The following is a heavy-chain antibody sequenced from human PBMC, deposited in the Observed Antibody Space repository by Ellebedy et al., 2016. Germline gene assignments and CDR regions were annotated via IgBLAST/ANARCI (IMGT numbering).Heavy chain of an antibody. V-gene: IGHV1-2*04. CDR3: ARASRGYLRLGELSLGY. Sequence: ASVKVSCKASGYTFTGYYMHWVRQAPGRGLEWMGWINPNSGGTNYAQKFQGWVTMTRDTSISTAYMELSRLRSDDTAVYYCARASRGYLRLGELSLGYWGQGTLVTVSS. D-gene: IGHD3-16*02. CDR2: INPNSGGT. CDR1: GYTFTGYY. J-gene: IGHJ4*02.